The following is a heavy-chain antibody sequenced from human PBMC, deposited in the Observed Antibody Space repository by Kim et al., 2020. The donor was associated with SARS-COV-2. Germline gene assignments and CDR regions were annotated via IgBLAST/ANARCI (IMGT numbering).Heavy chain of an antibody. Sequence: SETLSLTCTVSGGSISSYYWSWIRQPPGKGLEWIGYIYYSGSTNYNPSLKSRVTISVDTSKNQFSLKLSSVTAADTAVYYCARATYYYGSGSYSPDAFDIWGQGTMVTVSS. CDR3: ARATYYYGSGSYSPDAFDI. D-gene: IGHD3-10*01. V-gene: IGHV4-59*01. CDR1: GGSISSYY. CDR2: IYYSGST. J-gene: IGHJ3*02.